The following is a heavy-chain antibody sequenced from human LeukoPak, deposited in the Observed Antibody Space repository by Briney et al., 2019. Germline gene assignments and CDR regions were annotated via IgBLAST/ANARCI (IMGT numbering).Heavy chain of an antibody. D-gene: IGHD6-19*01. J-gene: IGHJ5*02. CDR2: ISAYNGNT. V-gene: IGHV1-18*04. CDR1: GYTVTRYG. CDR3: ARGVSSGWTDWFDP. Sequence: ASVKVSCKASGYTVTRYGISWVRQAPGQGLEWMGWISAYNGNTNYAQKLQGRVTMTTDTSTSTAYMELRSLRSDDTAVYYCARGVSSGWTDWFDPWGQGTLVTVSS.